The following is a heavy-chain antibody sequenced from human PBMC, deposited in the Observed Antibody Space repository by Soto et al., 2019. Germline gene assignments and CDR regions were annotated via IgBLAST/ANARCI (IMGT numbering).Heavy chain of an antibody. CDR1: GFTVSSNY. J-gene: IGHJ5*01. CDR3: AREENYQRFDS. V-gene: IGHV3-66*01. D-gene: IGHD1-7*01. Sequence: EVQLVESGGGLVQPGGSLRLSCAASGFTVSSNYMSWVRQAPGKGLEWVSVIYSGGSTYYADSVKGRFTISRDNSKNTLYLQMNSLRAEDTAVYYCAREENYQRFDSWGQGTLVTVSS. CDR2: IYSGGST.